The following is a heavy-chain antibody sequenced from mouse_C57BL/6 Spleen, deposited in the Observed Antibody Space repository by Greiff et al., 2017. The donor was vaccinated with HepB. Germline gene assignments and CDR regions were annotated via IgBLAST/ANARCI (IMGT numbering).Heavy chain of an antibody. Sequence: EVKLMESGGGLVKPGGSLKLSCAASGFTFSDYGMHWVRQAPEKGLEWVAYISSGSSTIYYADTVKGRFTISRDNAKNTLFLQMTSLRSEDMAMYYCARKGGNYVYAMDYWGQGTSVTVSS. CDR3: ARKGGNYVYAMDY. D-gene: IGHD2-1*01. V-gene: IGHV5-17*01. CDR2: ISSGSSTI. J-gene: IGHJ4*01. CDR1: GFTFSDYG.